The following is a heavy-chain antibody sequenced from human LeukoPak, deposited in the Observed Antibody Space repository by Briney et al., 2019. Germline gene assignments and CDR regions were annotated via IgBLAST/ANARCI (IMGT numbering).Heavy chain of an antibody. J-gene: IGHJ4*02. CDR2: IIPIFGTA. D-gene: IGHD3-10*01. V-gene: IGHV1-69*13. Sequence: ASVKVSCKASGGTYSSYAISWVRQAPGQGLEWMGGIIPIFGTANYAQKFQGRVTITADESTSTAYMELSSLRSEDTAVYYCARDTGSVFDYWGQGTLVTVSS. CDR1: GGTYSSYA. CDR3: ARDTGSVFDY.